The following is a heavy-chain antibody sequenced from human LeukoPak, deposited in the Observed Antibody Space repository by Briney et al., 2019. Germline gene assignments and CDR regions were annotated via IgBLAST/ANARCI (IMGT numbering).Heavy chain of an antibody. CDR1: GGTFSSYA. J-gene: IGHJ5*02. V-gene: IGHV1-69*01. D-gene: IGHD3-9*01. CDR2: TIPIFGTA. Sequence: SVKVSCKASGGTFSSYAISWVRQAPGQGLEWMGGTIPIFGTANYAQKFQGRVTITADESTSIAYMELSSLRSEDTAVYYCARDRPTDYDILTGRFDPWGQGTLVTVSS. CDR3: ARDRPTDYDILTGRFDP.